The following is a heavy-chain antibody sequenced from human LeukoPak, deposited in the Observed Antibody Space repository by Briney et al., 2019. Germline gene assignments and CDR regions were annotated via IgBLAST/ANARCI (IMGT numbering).Heavy chain of an antibody. V-gene: IGHV3-74*01. CDR2: INSDGSST. CDR3: ARDPRVGAVAGHRLYYFDY. D-gene: IGHD6-19*01. CDR1: GFTFSSYW. J-gene: IGHJ4*02. Sequence: GGSLRLSCAASGFTFSSYWMHWVRQAPGKGLVWVSRINSDGSSTSYADSVKGRFTISRDNAKNTLYLQMNSLRAEDTAVYYCARDPRVGAVAGHRLYYFDYWGQGTLVTVSS.